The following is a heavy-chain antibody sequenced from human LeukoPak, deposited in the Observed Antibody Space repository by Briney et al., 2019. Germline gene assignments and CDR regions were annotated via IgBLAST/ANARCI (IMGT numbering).Heavy chain of an antibody. D-gene: IGHD5-12*01. V-gene: IGHV3-74*01. CDR3: ARDRGYPRRFDF. CDR2: INSDGSST. CDR1: GFTFSSYW. J-gene: IGHJ4*02. Sequence: PGGSLRLSCAASGFTFSSYWMNWVRQAPGKGLVWVSRINSDGSSTNYADSVEGRFTISRDNAKNTLYLQMNSLRAEDTAVYYCARDRGYPRRFDFWGQGALVTVSS.